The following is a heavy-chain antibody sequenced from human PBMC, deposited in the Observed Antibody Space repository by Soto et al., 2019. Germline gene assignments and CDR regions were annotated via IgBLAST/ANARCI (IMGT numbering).Heavy chain of an antibody. J-gene: IGHJ4*02. CDR2: ISGTGGTT. Sequence: EVQLLESGRGLVQPGGSLRLSCAASGFTFSSYAMSWVRQAPGKGLEWVSAISGTGGTTYYADSVKGRFTISRDNSRNTLHLQMNSLRAEDTAIYYCAKFFVETGGSSGWPWSFHFWGQGTLVTVSS. CDR3: AKFFVETGGSSGWPWSFHF. CDR1: GFTFSSYA. D-gene: IGHD6-25*01. V-gene: IGHV3-23*01.